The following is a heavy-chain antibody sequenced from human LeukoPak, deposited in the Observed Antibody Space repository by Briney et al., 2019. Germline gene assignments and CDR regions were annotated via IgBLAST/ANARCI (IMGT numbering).Heavy chain of an antibody. D-gene: IGHD3-22*01. CDR3: ARGPKYYYDSSGYKTIDY. Sequence: PSETLSLTCAVSGGSISSGGYSWSWIRQPPGKGLEWIGYIYHSGSTYYNPSLKSRVTISVDTSKNQFSLKLSSVTAADTAVYYCARGPKYYYDSSGYKTIDYWGQGTLVTVSS. CDR1: GGSISSGGYS. CDR2: IYHSGST. V-gene: IGHV4-30-2*01. J-gene: IGHJ4*02.